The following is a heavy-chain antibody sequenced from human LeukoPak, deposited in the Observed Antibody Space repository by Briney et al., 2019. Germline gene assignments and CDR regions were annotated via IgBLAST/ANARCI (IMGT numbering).Heavy chain of an antibody. CDR2: ISAYNGNT. CDR1: GYTFTSYG. D-gene: IGHD3-10*01. V-gene: IGHV1-18*01. Sequence: ASVKVSCKASGYTFTSYGISWVRQAPGQGLEWMGWISAYNGNTNYAQKLQGRVTMTTDTSTSTAYMELRSLRSDDTAVYYCARDSMVRGVIMLDYWGQGTLVTVSS. CDR3: ARDSMVRGVIMLDY. J-gene: IGHJ4*02.